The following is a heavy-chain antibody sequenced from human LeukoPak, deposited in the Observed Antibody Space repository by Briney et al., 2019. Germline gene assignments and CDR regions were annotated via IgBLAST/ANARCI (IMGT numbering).Heavy chain of an antibody. CDR1: GFSFTNYA. J-gene: IGHJ4*02. CDR3: ARGPNYCSSTSCYATGFDY. Sequence: GGSLRLSCAASGFSFTNYALTWVRQAPGKGLEWVANIKQDGSEKYYVDSVKGRFTISRDTAKNSLYLQMNSLRAEDTAVYYCARGPNYCSSTSCYATGFDYWGQGTLVTVSS. V-gene: IGHV3-7*01. D-gene: IGHD2-2*01. CDR2: IKQDGSEK.